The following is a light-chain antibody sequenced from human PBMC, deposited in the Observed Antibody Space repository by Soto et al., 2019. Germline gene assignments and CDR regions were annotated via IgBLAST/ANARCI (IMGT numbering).Light chain of an antibody. V-gene: IGKV1-5*03. Sequence: IQVTQSPATLSASVGDSVTISCRASQIISNWLAWYQQKPGKAPKLLIYKASTLESGVPSRFSGSGSGTDFTLTISSLQPDDFATYYCQPYNTFLLTFGPGTKVDIK. CDR3: QPYNTFLLT. CDR1: QIISNW. CDR2: KAS. J-gene: IGKJ3*01.